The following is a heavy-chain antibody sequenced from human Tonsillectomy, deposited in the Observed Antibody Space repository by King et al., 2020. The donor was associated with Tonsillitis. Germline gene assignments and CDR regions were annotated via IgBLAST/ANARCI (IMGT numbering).Heavy chain of an antibody. Sequence: QLQESGPGLVKPSETLSLTCTVSGSISGSYWSWIRQPPGKGLEWIGYIYYSGTTNYNPSLSSRVTISLDTSKNQFSLKLSSVTAADTAVYYCARLDYFGSGSYWYFDLWGRGTLVTVSS. CDR3: ARLDYFGSGSYWYFDL. V-gene: IGHV4-59*08. D-gene: IGHD3-10*01. CDR1: GSISGSY. J-gene: IGHJ2*01. CDR2: IYYSGTT.